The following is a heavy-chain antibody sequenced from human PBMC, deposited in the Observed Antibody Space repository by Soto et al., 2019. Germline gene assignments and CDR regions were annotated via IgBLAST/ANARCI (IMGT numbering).Heavy chain of an antibody. CDR2: IYHSGST. J-gene: IGHJ4*02. CDR1: GDSFSNTNW. CDR3: AKRSLRRLRFVETH. D-gene: IGHD3-3*01. Sequence: SETLSLTCAVAGDSFSNTNWWSWVRQPPGKGLEWIGEIYHSGSTNYNPSLRSRVTISLDKSKNQFSLNLTSVTAADTAFYYCAKRSLRRLRFVETHWGQGTLVTVSS. V-gene: IGHV4-4*02.